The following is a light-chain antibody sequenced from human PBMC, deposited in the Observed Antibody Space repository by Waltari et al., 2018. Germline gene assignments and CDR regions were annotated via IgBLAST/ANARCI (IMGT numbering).Light chain of an antibody. J-gene: IGLJ3*02. CDR3: SSYTSSTVV. CDR2: DVS. Sequence: QSALTQPASVSGSPGQSITISCTGTSSDVGGYKYVSWYQQHPGKAPKLLIYDVSNRPPGVSNRFSGSKSGNTASLTISGLQAADEADYYCSSYTSSTVVFGGGTKLTVL. CDR1: SSDVGGYKY. V-gene: IGLV2-14*03.